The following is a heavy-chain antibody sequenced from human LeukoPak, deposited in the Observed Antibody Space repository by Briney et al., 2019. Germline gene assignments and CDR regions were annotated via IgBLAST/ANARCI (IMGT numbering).Heavy chain of an antibody. V-gene: IGHV3-21*01. J-gene: IGHJ4*02. CDR3: ASMVRGVTGY. CDR1: GFTFDDYG. Sequence: GGSLRLSCAASGFTFDDYGMNWVRQAPGKGLEWVSSISSSSSYIYYADSVKGRFTISRDNAKNSLYLQMNSLRAEDTAVYYCASMVRGVTGYWGQGTLVTVSS. CDR2: ISSSSSYI. D-gene: IGHD3-10*01.